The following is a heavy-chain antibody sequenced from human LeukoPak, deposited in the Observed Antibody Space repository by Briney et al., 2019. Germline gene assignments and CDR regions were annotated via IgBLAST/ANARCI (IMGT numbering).Heavy chain of an antibody. CDR3: ARDLTADILTGYYRNWFDP. Sequence: GRSLRLSCAASGFTFSSYAMHWVRQAPGKGLEWVTVISYDGSNKYYADSVKGRFTISRDNSKNTLYLQMNRLRAEDTAVYYCARDLTADILTGYYRNWFDPWGQGTLVTVSS. J-gene: IGHJ5*02. D-gene: IGHD3-9*01. CDR2: ISYDGSNK. V-gene: IGHV3-30*04. CDR1: GFTFSSYA.